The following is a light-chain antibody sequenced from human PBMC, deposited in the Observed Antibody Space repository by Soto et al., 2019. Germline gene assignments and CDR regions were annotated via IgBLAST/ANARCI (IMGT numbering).Light chain of an antibody. CDR3: QQSYITPYT. CDR1: QSISVH. V-gene: IGKV1-39*01. CDR2: AAS. J-gene: IGKJ2*01. Sequence: DIQMTQSPSSLSASVGDTVTITCRASQSISVHLNWYQQKPGKVPKLLIYAASNLQSGVPSRFSGSGSETDFALTISSLQPEDFATYYCQQSYITPYTFGQGTKREIK.